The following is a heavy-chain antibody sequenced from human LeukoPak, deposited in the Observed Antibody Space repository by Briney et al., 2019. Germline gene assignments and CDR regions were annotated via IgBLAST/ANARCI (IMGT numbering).Heavy chain of an antibody. V-gene: IGHV4-34*01. CDR1: GGSFRDYY. Sequence: SETLSLTCAVYGGSFRDYYWNWIRQPPGKGLEWIGEINHSGSTNYNPSLKSRVTISLDTSKSQFSLKVRYVTAADTAVYYCARGLNDSWTGENYWGQGTLVTVSS. CDR3: ARGLNDSWTGENY. D-gene: IGHD3-3*01. CDR2: INHSGST. J-gene: IGHJ4*02.